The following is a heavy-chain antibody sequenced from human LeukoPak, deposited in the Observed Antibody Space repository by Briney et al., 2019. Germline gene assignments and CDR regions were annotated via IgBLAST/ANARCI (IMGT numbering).Heavy chain of an antibody. V-gene: IGHV4-34*01. CDR3: ARGSAVLRYFDWLLHDAFDI. J-gene: IGHJ3*02. CDR2: INHSGST. CDR1: GGSFSGYY. Sequence: PSETLSLTCAVYGGSFSGYYWSWIRQPPGKGLEWIGEINHSGSTNYNPSLKSRVTISVDTSKNQFSLKLSSVTAADTAVYYCARGSAVLRYFDWLLHDAFDIWGQGTMVTVSS. D-gene: IGHD3-9*01.